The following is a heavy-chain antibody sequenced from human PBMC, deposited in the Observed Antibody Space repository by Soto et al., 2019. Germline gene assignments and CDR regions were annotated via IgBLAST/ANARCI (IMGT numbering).Heavy chain of an antibody. Sequence: QLQLQESGPGLVKPSETLSLTCAVSGGSITSGNSYSWAWIRQPPGWGLEWIGSISQTGATSYNPSLKRRVSVSLDKSKNQFSLRLSSVTAADMAVYYCARAVSPYFGTWFDPWGQGTLVTVSS. CDR2: ISQTGAT. D-gene: IGHD3-10*01. J-gene: IGHJ5*02. V-gene: IGHV4-30-2*01. CDR3: ARAVSPYFGTWFDP. CDR1: GGSITSGNSYS.